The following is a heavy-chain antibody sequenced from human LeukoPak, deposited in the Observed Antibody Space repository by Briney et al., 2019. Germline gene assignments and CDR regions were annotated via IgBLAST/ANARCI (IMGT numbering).Heavy chain of an antibody. D-gene: IGHD6-13*01. Sequence: GGSLRLSCAASGFTFSSYAMRWVRQAPGKGLEWVSGISGSGGNTYYADSVKGRFTISRDNSKNTLYLQMNSLRAEDTAVYYCATTRRAAAGLDYWGQGTLVTVSS. CDR2: ISGSGGNT. J-gene: IGHJ4*02. V-gene: IGHV3-23*01. CDR3: ATTRRAAAGLDY. CDR1: GFTFSSYA.